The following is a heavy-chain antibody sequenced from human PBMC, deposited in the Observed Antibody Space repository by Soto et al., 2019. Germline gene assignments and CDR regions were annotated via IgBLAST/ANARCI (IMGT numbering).Heavy chain of an antibody. J-gene: IGHJ5*02. CDR3: ARARLSRSWWFDP. CDR2: IYYIGST. Sequence: SETLSLTCTVSGGSISSYYWSWIRQPPGKGLEWIGYIYYIGSTNYNPSLKSRVTISVDTSKNQFSLMLSSVTAADMAVYYCARARLSRSWWFDPWGQGTLVTVSS. V-gene: IGHV4-59*01. D-gene: IGHD3-10*01. CDR1: GGSISSYY.